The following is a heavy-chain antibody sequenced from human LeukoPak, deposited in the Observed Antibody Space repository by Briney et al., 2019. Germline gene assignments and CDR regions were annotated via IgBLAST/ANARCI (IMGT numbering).Heavy chain of an antibody. J-gene: IGHJ5*02. Sequence: ASVKVSCKTSGYTLSGYNIHWVRQAPGQGLEWMGWINVNAGGTTYAQKFQGRVTMTRDTSLSTAYMELSRLRSDDTAVYYCARASSSPQDNWFDPWGQGTPVTVSS. V-gene: IGHV1-2*02. D-gene: IGHD6-19*01. CDR3: ARASSSPQDNWFDP. CDR1: GYTLSGYN. CDR2: INVNAGGT.